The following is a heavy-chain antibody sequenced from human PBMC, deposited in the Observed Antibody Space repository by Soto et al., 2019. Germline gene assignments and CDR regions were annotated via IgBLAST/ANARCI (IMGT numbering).Heavy chain of an antibody. D-gene: IGHD4-17*01. V-gene: IGHV3-21*01. Sequence: EVQVVESGGGLVKPGGSLRLSCAASGFTFSSYSMNWVRQAPGKGLEWVSCISGSSSYIYYADSVKGRFTISRDNAKNSLYLQMNSLRAEETAVYSCASTVYGDYVRGAFDIWGQGTMVTVSS. CDR3: ASTVYGDYVRGAFDI. CDR1: GFTFSSYS. CDR2: ISGSSSYI. J-gene: IGHJ3*02.